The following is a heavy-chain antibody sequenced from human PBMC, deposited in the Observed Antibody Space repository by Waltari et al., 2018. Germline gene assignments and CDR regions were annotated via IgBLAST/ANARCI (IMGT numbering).Heavy chain of an antibody. CDR2: INRSGSA. Sequence: QVQLQQWGAGLLKPSETLSLTCAVYGGSFSGYYWRWIRQPPGQGLEWIGEINRSGSANYNPSLKSRVTISVDTSNNQFSLKVTSVTAADTAVYYCARGRAYGQSDYWGQGTLVTVSS. D-gene: IGHD4-17*01. J-gene: IGHJ4*02. V-gene: IGHV4-34*02. CDR1: GGSFSGYY. CDR3: ARGRAYGQSDY.